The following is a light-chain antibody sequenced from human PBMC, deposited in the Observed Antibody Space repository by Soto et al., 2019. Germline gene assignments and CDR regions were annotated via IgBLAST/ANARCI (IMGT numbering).Light chain of an antibody. Sequence: EIGLTQSPGTLSLSPGERATLSCRASLRVSSSYLAWYQQKPGQAPRLLIYGASSRATGIPDRYSGSGSGTDFTLTISRLEPEDFAVYYCQQYGSSPTFGGGTKVEIK. CDR2: GAS. V-gene: IGKV3-20*01. CDR3: QQYGSSPT. J-gene: IGKJ4*01. CDR1: LRVSSSY.